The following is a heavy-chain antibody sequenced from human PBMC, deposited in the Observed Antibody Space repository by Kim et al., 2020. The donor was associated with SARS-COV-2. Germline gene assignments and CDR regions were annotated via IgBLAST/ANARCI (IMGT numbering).Heavy chain of an antibody. Sequence: ASVKVSCKASGYTFTSYAMHWVRQAPGQRLEWMGWINAGNGNTKYSQKFQGRVTITRDTSASTAYMELSSLRSEDTAVYYCARDWGDYGGNSGFGWYFDLWGRGTLVTVSS. CDR1: GYTFTSYA. J-gene: IGHJ2*01. V-gene: IGHV1-3*01. D-gene: IGHD4-17*01. CDR3: ARDWGDYGGNSGFGWYFDL. CDR2: INAGNGNT.